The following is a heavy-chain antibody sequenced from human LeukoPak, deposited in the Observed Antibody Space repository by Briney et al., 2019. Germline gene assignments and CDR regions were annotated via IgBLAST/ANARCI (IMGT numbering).Heavy chain of an antibody. CDR3: ARATRPPYYYYGMDV. Sequence: GSSVKVSCKASGGTFSSYAISWVRQAPGQGLEWMGGIIPIFGTANYAQKFQGRVTITADESTSTAYMELGSLRSEDTAVYYCARATRPPYYYYGMDVWGQGTTVTVSS. CDR2: IIPIFGTA. J-gene: IGHJ6*02. V-gene: IGHV1-69*01. CDR1: GGTFSSYA.